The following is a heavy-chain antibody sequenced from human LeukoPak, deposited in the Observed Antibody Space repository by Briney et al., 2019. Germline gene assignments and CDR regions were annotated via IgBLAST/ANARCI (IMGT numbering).Heavy chain of an antibody. V-gene: IGHV3-23*01. J-gene: IGHJ6*02. D-gene: IGHD3-22*01. Sequence: PGGSLRLSCAASGFTFSSYSMNWVRQAPGKGLEWVSTISGSGGSTYYADSVKGRLTISRDNSKNTLYLQMNSLRAEDTAVYYCAKMFHYYDSSGYWDYYYGMDVWGQGTTVTVSS. CDR2: ISGSGGST. CDR1: GFTFSSYS. CDR3: AKMFHYYDSSGYWDYYYGMDV.